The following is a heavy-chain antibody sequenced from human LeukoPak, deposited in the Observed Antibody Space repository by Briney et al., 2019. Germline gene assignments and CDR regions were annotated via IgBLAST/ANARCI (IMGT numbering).Heavy chain of an antibody. V-gene: IGHV4-34*01. D-gene: IGHD3-22*01. CDR3: ARHNSITMIVGGGFDY. CDR1: GGSFSGYY. Sequence: SETLSLTCAVYGGSFSGYYWSWIRQPPGKGLEWIGEINHSGSTNYNPSLKSRVTISVDTSKNQFSLKLSSVTAADTAVYYCARHNSITMIVGGGFDYWGQGTLVTVSS. J-gene: IGHJ4*02. CDR2: INHSGST.